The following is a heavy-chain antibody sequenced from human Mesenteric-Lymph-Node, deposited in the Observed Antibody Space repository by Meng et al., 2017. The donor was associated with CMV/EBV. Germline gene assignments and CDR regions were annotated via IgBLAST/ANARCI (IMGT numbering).Heavy chain of an antibody. D-gene: IGHD3-3*01. CDR3: ARGPYCDFWSGYLEGNYYYYGMDV. CDR2: IYYSGST. CDR1: GGSVSSGSYY. Sequence: SETLSLTCTVSGGSVSSGSYYWSWIRQPPGKGLEWIGYIYYSGSTNYNPSLKSRVTISVDTSKNQFSLKLSSVTAADTAVYYCARGPYCDFWSGYLEGNYYYYGMDVWGQGTTVTVSS. V-gene: IGHV4-61*01. J-gene: IGHJ6*02.